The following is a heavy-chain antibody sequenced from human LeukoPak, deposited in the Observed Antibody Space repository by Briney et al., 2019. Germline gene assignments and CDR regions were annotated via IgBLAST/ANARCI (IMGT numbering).Heavy chain of an antibody. CDR3: ARLIQLVDY. D-gene: IGHD5-18*01. CDR1: GFTFSRYN. J-gene: IGHJ4*02. Sequence: GGSLRLSCAASGFTFSRYNMNWVRQAPGKGLEWVSYISSSSSTIYYADSVKGRFTISRDNAKNSLYLQMNSLRAGDTAVYYCARLIQLVDYWGQGTLVTVSS. V-gene: IGHV3-48*01. CDR2: ISSSSSTI.